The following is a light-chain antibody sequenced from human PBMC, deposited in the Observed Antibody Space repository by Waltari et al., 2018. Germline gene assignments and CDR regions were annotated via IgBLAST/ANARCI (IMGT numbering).Light chain of an antibody. J-gene: IGLJ3*02. CDR1: SSDVGFYDF. CDR3: SSYTRRSYWV. CDR2: QVK. Sequence: QSALTQPASVSGSPGQSITISCTGTSSDVGFYDFFSWFQQHPGKAPKVMIYQVKNRPSGVSNRFSGSKSANTASLTSSGLQAEDEADYYCSSYTRRSYWVFGGGTQLTVL. V-gene: IGLV2-14*01.